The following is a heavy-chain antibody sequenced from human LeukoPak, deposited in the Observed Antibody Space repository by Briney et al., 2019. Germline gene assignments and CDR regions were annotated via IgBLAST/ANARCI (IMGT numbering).Heavy chain of an antibody. CDR2: ILGTGGTT. CDR1: GLSFSSHA. CDR3: ANHPPSYCTGQNCYYAYYFHMDV. Sequence: GGSLRLSCAASGLSFSSHAMTSVRQAPGKGLEWVSSILGTGGTTYYADSVRGPFTISRDNVKTPLWLQMNSLSAEDTAIYYCANHPPSYCTGQNCYYAYYFHMDVGGKGTTVIVS. J-gene: IGHJ6*03. D-gene: IGHD2-8*02. V-gene: IGHV3-23*01.